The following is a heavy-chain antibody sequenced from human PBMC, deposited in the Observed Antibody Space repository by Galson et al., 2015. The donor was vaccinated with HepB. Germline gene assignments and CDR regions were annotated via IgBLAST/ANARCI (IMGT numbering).Heavy chain of an antibody. CDR3: TKDRPFLSVAPTLYYFDH. Sequence: SVKVSCKASGYTFNSYGISWVRQAPAQGLEWMGWVSAYNGDTESAQTFQDRVIMTTDTSTTTAYLELRSLTSDDTAVYYCTKDRPFLSVAPTLYYFDHWGQGTLVTVSS. CDR1: GYTFNSYG. CDR2: VSAYNGDT. V-gene: IGHV1-18*01. J-gene: IGHJ4*02. D-gene: IGHD5-12*01.